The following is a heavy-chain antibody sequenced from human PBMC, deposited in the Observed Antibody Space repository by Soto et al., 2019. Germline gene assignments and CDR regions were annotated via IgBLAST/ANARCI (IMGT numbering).Heavy chain of an antibody. Sequence: GGSLRLSCAASGFTFSSYSMNWVRQAPGKGLEWVSSISSSSSCIYYADSVKGRFTISRDNAKNPLYLQMNSLRAEDSAAYSCVTGFRGVGFDYWGQGTLVTVSS. D-gene: IGHD1-26*01. CDR1: GFTFSSYS. CDR3: VTGFRGVGFDY. V-gene: IGHV3-21*01. J-gene: IGHJ4*02. CDR2: ISSSSSCI.